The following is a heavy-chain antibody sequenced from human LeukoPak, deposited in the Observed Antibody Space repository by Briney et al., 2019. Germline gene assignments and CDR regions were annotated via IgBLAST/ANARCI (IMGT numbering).Heavy chain of an antibody. CDR2: ISSSSNTI. CDR1: GFTLSSYC. CDR3: ARDKASSGWYYFDS. D-gene: IGHD6-19*01. V-gene: IGHV3-48*01. Sequence: PGGSLRLSCAASGFTLSSYCMNWVRQAPGKGLEWVSYISSSSNTIYYADSVKGRFTISRDNAKNLLYLQMNSLRAEDTAVYYCARDKASSGWYYFDSWGQGTLVTVSS. J-gene: IGHJ4*02.